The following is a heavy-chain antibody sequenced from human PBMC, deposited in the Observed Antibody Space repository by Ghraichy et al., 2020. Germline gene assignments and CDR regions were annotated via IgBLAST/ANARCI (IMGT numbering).Heavy chain of an antibody. V-gene: IGHV3-48*02. CDR1: GFTFSGYA. CDR2: ITSSSRTI. CDR3: ARGSTVVRFYYYDGMDV. J-gene: IGHJ6*02. D-gene: IGHD4-23*01. Sequence: GGSLRLSCAASGFTFSGYAMSWVRQAPGKGLEWVSYITSSSRTIFYADSVKGRFTISRDNAQNSLYLQMNSLRDEDTAVYYCARGSTVVRFYYYDGMDVWGQGTTVTVSS.